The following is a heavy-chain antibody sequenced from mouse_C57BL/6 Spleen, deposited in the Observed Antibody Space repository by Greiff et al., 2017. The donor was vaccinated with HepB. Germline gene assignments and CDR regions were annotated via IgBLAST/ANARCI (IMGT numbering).Heavy chain of an antibody. CDR3: ARSRKPTTSWGYYAMDY. J-gene: IGHJ4*01. Sequence: QVQLQQSGPELVKPGASVKISCKASGYAFSSSWMNWVKQRPGKGLEWIGRIYPGDGDTNYHGKFKGKATLTADKSSSTAYMQLSSLTSEDSAVYFCARSRKPTTSWGYYAMDYWGQGTSVTVSS. CDR1: GYAFSSSW. V-gene: IGHV1-82*01. CDR2: IYPGDGDT. D-gene: IGHD2-10*01.